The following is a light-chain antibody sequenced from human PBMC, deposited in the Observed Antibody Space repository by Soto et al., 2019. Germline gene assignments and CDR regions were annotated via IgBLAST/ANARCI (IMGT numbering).Light chain of an antibody. V-gene: IGKV3-20*01. CDR1: QSVSSNY. J-gene: IGKJ2*01. Sequence: EIVLTQSPGTLSLSPGERATLSCRASQSVSSNYLAWYQQKPGQAPRLLIYGASSRATGISDGFSGSGSGTDFTLTISGVEPEDFAVYYCQHYGSSPPMYTFGQGTKLEIK. CDR3: QHYGSSPPMYT. CDR2: GAS.